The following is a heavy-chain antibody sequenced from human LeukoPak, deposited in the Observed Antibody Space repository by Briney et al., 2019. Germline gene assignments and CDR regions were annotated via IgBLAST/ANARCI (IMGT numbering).Heavy chain of an antibody. J-gene: IGHJ6*02. Sequence: SGTLSPTGLFPGGPISSGGYSWSWFRHHPGRGLEWIGCIFYSGSTYYNPSLKSRVTISVDTSKNQFSLKLSSVTAADTAVYYCARGPSSSWPNYYYYYGMDVWGQGTTVTVSS. D-gene: IGHD6-13*01. CDR3: ARGPSSSWPNYYYYYGMDV. CDR1: GGPISSGGYS. CDR2: IFYSGST. V-gene: IGHV4-31*03.